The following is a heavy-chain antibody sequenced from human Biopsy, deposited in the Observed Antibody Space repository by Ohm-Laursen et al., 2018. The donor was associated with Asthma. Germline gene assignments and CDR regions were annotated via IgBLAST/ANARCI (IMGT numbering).Heavy chain of an antibody. D-gene: IGHD3-22*01. CDR3: ARDRAMISET. Sequence: TLSLTCTVSAGSISSDDYYWSWIRQAPGKGLEWIAYIYSSGDTYYSPSLKGRVSISLDTSKNQFSLRLTSVTAADTAVYYCARDRAMISETWGQGTLVTVSS. V-gene: IGHV4-30-4*01. J-gene: IGHJ5*02. CDR1: AGSISSDDYY. CDR2: IYSSGDT.